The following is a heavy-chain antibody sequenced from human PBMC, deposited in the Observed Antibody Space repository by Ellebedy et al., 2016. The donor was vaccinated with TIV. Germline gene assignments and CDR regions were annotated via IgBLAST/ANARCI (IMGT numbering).Heavy chain of an antibody. D-gene: IGHD6-13*01. CDR1: GHSFTGYY. V-gene: IGHV1-2*04. CDR3: AYSIAAAGDAFDI. CDR2: INPESGGT. Sequence: AASVKVSCKPSGHSFTGYYMHWVRQAPGQGLEWMGWINPESGGTNYAQKFQGWVTMTRDASITTAYMELSRLTSDDTAMYYFAYSIAAAGDAFDIWGQGTMVIVSS. J-gene: IGHJ3*02.